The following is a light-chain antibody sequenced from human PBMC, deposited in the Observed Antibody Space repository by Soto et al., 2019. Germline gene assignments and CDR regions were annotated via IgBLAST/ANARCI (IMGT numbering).Light chain of an antibody. CDR1: QSVSSTY. Sequence: EIVLTQSPGTLSLSPGERSTLSFRASQSVSSTYLAWYQQKPGQAPRLVIFRASTRATGIPDRFSGSGSGTDFTLTISRLEPEDFAVYYCQQYDTSPPSFGQGTRLEIK. J-gene: IGKJ5*01. CDR3: QQYDTSPPS. CDR2: RAS. V-gene: IGKV3-20*01.